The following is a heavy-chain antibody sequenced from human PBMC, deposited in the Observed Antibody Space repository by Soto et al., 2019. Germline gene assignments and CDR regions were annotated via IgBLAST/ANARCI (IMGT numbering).Heavy chain of an antibody. CDR1: GGSISSGGYY. CDR2: IYYSGST. Sequence: QVQLQESGPGLVKPSQTLSLTCTVSGGSISSGGYYWSWIRQHPGKGLEWIGYIYYSGSTYYNPSLNGRVTISAGTSKNLCCLKLSSVSASDTAVYYCARNPGLLFGAAAGFDYWGQGTLVTVSS. J-gene: IGHJ4*02. V-gene: IGHV4-31*03. CDR3: ARNPGLLFGAAAGFDY. D-gene: IGHD6-13*01.